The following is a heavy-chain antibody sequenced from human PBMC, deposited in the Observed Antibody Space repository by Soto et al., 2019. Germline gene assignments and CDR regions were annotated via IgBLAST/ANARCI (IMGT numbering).Heavy chain of an antibody. CDR3: ARDWGGGRTFSRIVVVPAVTLNVDR. CDR1: GFTFSSYA. J-gene: IGHJ5*02. CDR2: ISYDGSNK. V-gene: IGHV3-30-3*01. Sequence: PGGSLRLSCAASGFTFSSYAMHWVRQAPGKGLEWVAVISYDGSNKYYADSVKGRFTISRDNSKNTLYLQMNSLRAEDTAVYYCARDWGGGRTFSRIVVVPAVTLNVDRWGQETLTTVSS. D-gene: IGHD2-2*01.